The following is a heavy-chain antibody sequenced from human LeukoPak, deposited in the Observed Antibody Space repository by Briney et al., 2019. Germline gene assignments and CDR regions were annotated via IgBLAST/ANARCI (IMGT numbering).Heavy chain of an antibody. J-gene: IGHJ4*02. Sequence: SVKVSCKASGGTYSSYAISWVRQAAGQGGEWRGGIMPIFGTENYAQKFQGRVPITANESTTTAYIELSSLRSEDTAVYYCARDLDGDNTGGVFGYWGQGTLVTASS. CDR1: GGTYSSYA. V-gene: IGHV1-69*13. CDR2: IMPIFGTE. D-gene: IGHD5-24*01. CDR3: ARDLDGDNTGGVFGY.